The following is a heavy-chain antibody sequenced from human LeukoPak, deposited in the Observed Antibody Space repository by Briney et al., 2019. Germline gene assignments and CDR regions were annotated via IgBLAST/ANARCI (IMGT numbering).Heavy chain of an antibody. Sequence: ASVKVSCNASGYTFIDYYIHWVRQAPGQGLEWMGWINPNIGVTTYAQRFQGRVTMTRDTSNSTAYMDISRLRSDDTAVYFCARGPLRLGDLSTLWGQGTLVTVSS. CDR2: INPNIGVT. CDR3: ARGPLRLGDLSTL. D-gene: IGHD3-16*02. J-gene: IGHJ4*02. V-gene: IGHV1-2*02. CDR1: GYTFIDYY.